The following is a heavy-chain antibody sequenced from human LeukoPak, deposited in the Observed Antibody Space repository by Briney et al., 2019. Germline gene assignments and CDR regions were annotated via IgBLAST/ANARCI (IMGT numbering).Heavy chain of an antibody. Sequence: GGSLRLSCAASGFTFSSYWMSWVRQAPGKGLEWVANIKQDGSEKYYVDSVKGRFTISRDDAKNSLYLQMNSLRAEDTAMYYCARDRGPYYDYVWGYDIWGQGTMVTVSS. CDR1: GFTFSSYW. D-gene: IGHD3-16*01. J-gene: IGHJ3*02. CDR3: ARDRGPYYDYVWGYDI. V-gene: IGHV3-7*01. CDR2: IKQDGSEK.